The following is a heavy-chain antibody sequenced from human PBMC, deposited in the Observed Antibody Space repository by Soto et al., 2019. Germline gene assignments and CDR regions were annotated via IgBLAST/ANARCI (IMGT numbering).Heavy chain of an antibody. J-gene: IGHJ6*02. D-gene: IGHD3-10*01. V-gene: IGHV3-11*01. Sequence: PGGSLRLSCAASGFTFSDYYMSWIRQAPGKGLEWVSYISSSGSTIYYADSVKGRFTISRDNAKNSLYLQMNSLRAEDTAVYYCARARGPIQVRGVILLYGMDVWGQGTTVTVSS. CDR1: GFTFSDYY. CDR3: ARARGPIQVRGVILLYGMDV. CDR2: ISSSGSTI.